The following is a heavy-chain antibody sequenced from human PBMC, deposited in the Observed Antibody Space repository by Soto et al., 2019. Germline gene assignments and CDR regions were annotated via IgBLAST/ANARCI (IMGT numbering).Heavy chain of an antibody. CDR1: GFAFGNYW. CDR3: ATAEVDY. CDR2: MTSDGRTT. Sequence: GGSLRLSCAASGFAFGNYWMHWVRQPPGKGPEWVSRMTSDGRTTQYADSVKGRFTVSRDNAKNTLYLQMNSLRAEDTAVYYCATAEVDYWGPGTLVTVYS. V-gene: IGHV3-74*03. J-gene: IGHJ4*02.